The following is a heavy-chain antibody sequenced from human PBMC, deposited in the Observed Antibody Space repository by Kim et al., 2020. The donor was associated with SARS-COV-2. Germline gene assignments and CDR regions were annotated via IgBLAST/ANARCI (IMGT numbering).Heavy chain of an antibody. D-gene: IGHD6-6*01. V-gene: IGHV4-4*02. J-gene: IGHJ4*02. Sequence: PSLKSRVTIAVDKSKNQFSLKLSSVTAADTAVYYCARDSAGIAARGPFDYWGQGTLVTVSS. CDR3: ARDSAGIAARGPFDY.